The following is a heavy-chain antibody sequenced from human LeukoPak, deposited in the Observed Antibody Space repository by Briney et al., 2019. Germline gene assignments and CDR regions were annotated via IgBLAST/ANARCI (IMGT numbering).Heavy chain of an antibody. Sequence: AGGSLRLSCAASGFTFSSYEMNWVRQAPGKGLEWVSYISSSGRTIYYADSVKGRFTISRDNAKNSLYLQMNSLRGEDTAVYYCARDPVISPGIAAGGSVFDYWGQGTLVTASS. CDR1: GFTFSSYE. V-gene: IGHV3-48*03. CDR2: ISSSGRTI. CDR3: ARDPVISPGIAAGGSVFDY. D-gene: IGHD6-13*01. J-gene: IGHJ4*02.